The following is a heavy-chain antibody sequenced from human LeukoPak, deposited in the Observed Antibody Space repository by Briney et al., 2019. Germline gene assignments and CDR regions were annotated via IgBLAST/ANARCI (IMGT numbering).Heavy chain of an antibody. Sequence: SETLSLTCTVSGGSIYGFYWSWIRQFPEKGLDWIGYVYFSGSTNYNPSLESRVTISIDTSKNQFSLKLSSVPAADTAVYYCARGYGRQTNSGMDVWGKGSTVTVSA. J-gene: IGHJ6*04. CDR2: VYFSGST. CDR1: GGSIYGFY. D-gene: IGHD5-18*01. CDR3: ARGYGRQTNSGMDV. V-gene: IGHV4-59*01.